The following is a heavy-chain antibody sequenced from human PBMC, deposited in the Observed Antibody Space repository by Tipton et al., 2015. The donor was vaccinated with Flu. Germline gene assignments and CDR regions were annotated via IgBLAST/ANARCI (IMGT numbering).Heavy chain of an antibody. CDR1: GGSISSGGYY. V-gene: IGHV4-31*03. CDR3: ASGAMVRGVITQGYYGMDV. J-gene: IGHJ6*02. CDR2: IYYSGST. D-gene: IGHD3-10*01. Sequence: TLSLTCTVSGGSISSGGYYWSWIRQHPGKGLEWIGYIYYSGSTYYNPSLKSRVTISVDTSKNQFSLKLSSVTAADTAVYYCASGAMVRGVITQGYYGMDVWGQGTTVTVSS.